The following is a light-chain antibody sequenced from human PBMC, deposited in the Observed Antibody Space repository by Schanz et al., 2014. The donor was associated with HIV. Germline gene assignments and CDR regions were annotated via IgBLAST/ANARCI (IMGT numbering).Light chain of an antibody. CDR3: QRLGTSTFT. CDR2: GAS. Sequence: EIVLTQSPGTLSLSPGERATLSCRASQSVSSNLAWYQQKPGQAPRLLIYGASSRATGTPDRFSGSGSGTDFTLTISRLEPEDFAVHSCQRLGTSTFTLGPETKVEI. CDR1: QSVSSN. V-gene: IGKV3-20*01. J-gene: IGKJ3*01.